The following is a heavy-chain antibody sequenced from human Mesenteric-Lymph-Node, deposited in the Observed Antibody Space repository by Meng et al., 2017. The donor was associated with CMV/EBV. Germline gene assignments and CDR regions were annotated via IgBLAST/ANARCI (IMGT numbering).Heavy chain of an antibody. V-gene: IGHV1-46*01. Sequence: ASVKVSCKASGYTFTNYYIHWVRQAPGQGLEWVGIIIPRDGSTSQSQKFQGRVTMTRDTSTSTVYMELSSLTSEDTAVYYCARPQYSSGWYGGLAFDYWGQGTLVTVSS. D-gene: IGHD6-19*01. CDR2: IIPRDGST. CDR1: GYTFTNYY. J-gene: IGHJ4*02. CDR3: ARPQYSSGWYGGLAFDY.